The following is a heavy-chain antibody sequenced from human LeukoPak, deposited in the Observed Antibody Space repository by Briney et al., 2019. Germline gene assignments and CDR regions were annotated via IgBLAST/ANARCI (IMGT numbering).Heavy chain of an antibody. J-gene: IGHJ4*02. CDR1: GGSFSGYQ. CDR3: ARGAPVY. CDR2: INHSGTT. Sequence: LSETLSLTCAVYGGSFSGYQWTWIRQAPGKGLEWIGEINHSGTTNYNPSLKSRVTISVDTSKNQFFLKLTSVTAADTAVYYCARGAPVYWGQGTLVTVSS. V-gene: IGHV4-34*01.